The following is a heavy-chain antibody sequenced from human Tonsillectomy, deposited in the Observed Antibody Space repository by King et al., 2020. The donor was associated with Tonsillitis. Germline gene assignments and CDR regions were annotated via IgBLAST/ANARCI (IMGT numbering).Heavy chain of an antibody. V-gene: IGHV3-13*01. CDR1: GFTFSNYD. J-gene: IGHJ4*02. CDR2: IGTAGDT. Sequence: VQLVESGGGLVQPGGSLRLSCAASGFTFSNYDMHCVRQGTGKGLEWVSVIGTAGDTHYPCSVKGRFTISRENANNSLYLQMESLRVENTAVYYCVRAPPRHESNYGRFDSWGQGTLVTVSS. CDR3: VRAPPRHESNYGRFDS. D-gene: IGHD3-16*01.